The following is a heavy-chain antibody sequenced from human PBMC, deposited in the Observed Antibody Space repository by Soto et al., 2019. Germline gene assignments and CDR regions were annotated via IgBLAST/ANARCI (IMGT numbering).Heavy chain of an antibody. D-gene: IGHD6-19*01. Sequence: PGGSLRLSCAASRFTFSGYSMNWVRQAPGRGLEWVSSISSSSSYIHYADSVKGRFTISRDNAKNSLYLQMNSLRAEDTAVYYCARGSGYRSGWPIDYWGQGTLVIVSS. CDR3: ARGSGYRSGWPIDY. CDR2: ISSSSSYI. CDR1: RFTFSGYS. V-gene: IGHV3-21*01. J-gene: IGHJ4*02.